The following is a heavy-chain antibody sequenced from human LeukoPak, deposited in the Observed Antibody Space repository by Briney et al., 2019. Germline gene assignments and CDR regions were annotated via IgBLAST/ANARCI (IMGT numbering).Heavy chain of an antibody. CDR2: FYYSGST. D-gene: IGHD3-22*01. Sequence: SETLSLTCTVSGGSISSSSYYWGWIRQPPGKGLEWIGSFYYSGSTYYNPSLKSRVTISVDTPKNQFSLNLRSVTAADTAVYYCARDRGSGYYINDYWGQGTLVTVSS. CDR3: ARDRGSGYYINDY. CDR1: GGSISSSSYY. J-gene: IGHJ4*02. V-gene: IGHV4-39*07.